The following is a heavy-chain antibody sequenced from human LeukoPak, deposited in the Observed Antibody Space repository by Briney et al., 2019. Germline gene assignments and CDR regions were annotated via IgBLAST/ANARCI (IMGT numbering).Heavy chain of an antibody. CDR2: ISAYNGNT. V-gene: IGHV1-18*01. Sequence: ASVKVSCKASGYTFTSYGISWVRQASGQGLEWMGWISAYNGNTNYAQKLQGRVTMTTDTSTSTAYMELRSLRSDDTAVYYCARGRIAAAEAYYYYGMDVWGQGTTVTVSS. CDR3: ARGRIAAAEAYYYYGMDV. J-gene: IGHJ6*02. D-gene: IGHD6-13*01. CDR1: GYTFTSYG.